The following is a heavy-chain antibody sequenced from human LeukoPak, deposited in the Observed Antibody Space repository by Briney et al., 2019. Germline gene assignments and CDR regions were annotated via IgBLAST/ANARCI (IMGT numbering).Heavy chain of an antibody. CDR2: IWYDGSNK. V-gene: IGHV3-33*06. Sequence: GGSLRLSCTASGFTFGDYAMSWVRQAPGKGLEWVAVIWYDGSNKYYADSVKGRFTISRDNSKNTLYLQLNSLRLNDTAIFYCAKHRRSSLVTTYFDAWGQGILVAVSS. CDR1: GFTFGDYA. CDR3: AKHRRSSLVTTYFDA. D-gene: IGHD2-21*02. J-gene: IGHJ4*02.